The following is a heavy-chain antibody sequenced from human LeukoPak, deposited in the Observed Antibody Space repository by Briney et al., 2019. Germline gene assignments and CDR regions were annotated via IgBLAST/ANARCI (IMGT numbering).Heavy chain of an antibody. D-gene: IGHD6-19*01. CDR1: GFTVSNYW. CDR2: INTDGTVT. J-gene: IGHJ4*02. CDR3: ATKQWLAPPPDS. V-gene: IGHV3-74*01. Sequence: GGSLRLSCAASGFTVSNYWMLWVRQAPGKGLESVSRINTDGTVTTYADSVKGRFTVSRDNADNTMFMQMNSVRDEDTAVYYCATKQWLAPPPDSWGQGTPVTVSS.